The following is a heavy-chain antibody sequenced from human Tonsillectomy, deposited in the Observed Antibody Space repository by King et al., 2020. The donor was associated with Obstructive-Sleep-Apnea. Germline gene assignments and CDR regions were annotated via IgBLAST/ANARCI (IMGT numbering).Heavy chain of an antibody. CDR1: GGSVSSGSYY. CDR3: ARDSSGYPFDY. V-gene: IGHV4-61*01. J-gene: IGHJ4*02. Sequence: QLQESGPGLVKPSETLSLTCTVSGGSVSSGSYYWSWIRQPPGKGLEWIGYIYYSGSTNCNPSLKSRVTISVDTSKNQFSLKLSSVTAADTAVYYCARDSSGYPFDYWGQGTLVTVSS. CDR2: IYYSGST. D-gene: IGHD3-22*01.